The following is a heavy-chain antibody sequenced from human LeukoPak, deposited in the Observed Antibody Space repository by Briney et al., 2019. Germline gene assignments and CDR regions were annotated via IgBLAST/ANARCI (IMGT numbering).Heavy chain of an antibody. Sequence: SETLSLTCTVSGGSISSSSYYWGWIRQPPGKGLEWIGSIYYSGSTNYNPSLKSRVTISVDTSKNQFSLKLSSVTAADTAVYYCARNPMYYYDIGPAGVFDYWGQGTLVTVSS. CDR2: IYYSGST. V-gene: IGHV4-39*07. CDR3: ARNPMYYYDIGPAGVFDY. J-gene: IGHJ4*02. D-gene: IGHD3-22*01. CDR1: GGSISSSSYY.